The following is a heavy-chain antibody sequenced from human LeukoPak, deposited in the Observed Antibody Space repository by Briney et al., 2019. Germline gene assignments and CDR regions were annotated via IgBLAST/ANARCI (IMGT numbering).Heavy chain of an antibody. J-gene: IGHJ3*02. CDR1: GFAFNSYA. V-gene: IGHV3-23*01. CDR3: AKEVGYWGYAFDI. Sequence: GGSLRLSCAASGFAFNSYAMSWVRQAPGRGLEWVSAISGSGGTAYFADSVKGRFTISGDNSKNTLYLQMNSLRAEDTAVYHCAKEVGYWGYAFDIWGQGTIVTVSS. CDR2: ISGSGGTA. D-gene: IGHD2-15*01.